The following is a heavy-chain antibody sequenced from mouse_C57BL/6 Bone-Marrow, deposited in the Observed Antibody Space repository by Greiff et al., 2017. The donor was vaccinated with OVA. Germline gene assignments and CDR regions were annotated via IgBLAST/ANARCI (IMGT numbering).Heavy chain of an antibody. CDR1: GYTFTEYT. CDR2: FYPGSGSI. D-gene: IGHD1-1*01. V-gene: IGHV1-62-2*01. Sequence: QVTLKESGAELVKPGASVKLSCKASGYTFTEYTIHWVKQRSGQGLEWIGWFYPGSGSIKYNEKFKDKATLTADKSSSTVYMELSRLTSEDSAVYFCARHEEDYYGSSLYAMDYWGQGTSVTVSS. J-gene: IGHJ4*01. CDR3: ARHEEDYYGSSLYAMDY.